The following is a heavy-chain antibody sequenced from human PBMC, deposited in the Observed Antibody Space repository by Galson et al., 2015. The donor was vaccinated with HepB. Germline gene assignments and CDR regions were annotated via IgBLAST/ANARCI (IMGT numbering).Heavy chain of an antibody. CDR2: IYYSGST. D-gene: IGHD3-10*01. V-gene: IGHV4-39*01. Sequence: SETLSLTCTVSGDSISSSFYYWGWIRQPPGKGLEWTGTIYYSGSTYYNPSLKSRVTISVDTSKNQFSLKLSFVTAADTAVYYCAGGGITMVRGVTSYDYWGQGTLVTVSS. CDR3: AGGGITMVRGVTSYDY. J-gene: IGHJ4*02. CDR1: GDSISSSFYY.